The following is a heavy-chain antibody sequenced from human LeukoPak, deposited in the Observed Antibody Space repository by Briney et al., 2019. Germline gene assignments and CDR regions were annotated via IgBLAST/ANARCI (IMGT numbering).Heavy chain of an antibody. Sequence: ASVKVSCKASGYTFGTYGISWVRQAPGQGLEWMGWISTYNGDTNYAQNLQGRVTMTTDTSTSTAYMELRSLRSDDTAIYYCARDKRYAFDNWGQGTLVSVSS. D-gene: IGHD3-9*01. J-gene: IGHJ4*02. CDR1: GYTFGTYG. CDR3: ARDKRYAFDN. CDR2: ISTYNGDT. V-gene: IGHV1-18*01.